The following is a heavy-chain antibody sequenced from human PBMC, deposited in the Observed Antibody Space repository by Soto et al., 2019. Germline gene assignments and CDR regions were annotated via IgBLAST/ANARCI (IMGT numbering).Heavy chain of an antibody. V-gene: IGHV3-23*01. Sequence: PGGSLRLSCAVSGFTFSNYGMHWVRQAPGKGLEWVAVISGSGASPSYADSVQGRFTISRDNPKRTLYLQMNNLRAEDTAVYYCAKARCSTTNCYVPDYWGQGTLVTVSS. J-gene: IGHJ4*02. D-gene: IGHD2-2*01. CDR3: AKARCSTTNCYVPDY. CDR2: ISGSGASP. CDR1: GFTFSNYG.